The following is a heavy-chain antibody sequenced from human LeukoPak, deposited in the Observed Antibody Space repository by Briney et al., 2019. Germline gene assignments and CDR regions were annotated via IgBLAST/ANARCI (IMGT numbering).Heavy chain of an antibody. J-gene: IGHJ3*02. CDR2: IRYDGSNK. Sequence: GGSLRLSCAASGFTFSSYAMNWVRQAPGKGLEWVAFIRYDGSNKYYADSVKGRFTISRDNSKNTLYLQMNSLRAEDTAVYYCAKSRVGAYSDAFDIWGQGTMVTVSS. CDR1: GFTFSSYA. CDR3: AKSRVGAYSDAFDI. V-gene: IGHV3-30*02. D-gene: IGHD1-26*01.